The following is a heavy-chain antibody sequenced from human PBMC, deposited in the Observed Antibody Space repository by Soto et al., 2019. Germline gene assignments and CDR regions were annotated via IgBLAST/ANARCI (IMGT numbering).Heavy chain of an antibody. Sequence: EVQLVESGGGLVQPGGSLRLSCAAYGFTFSSYEMNWVRQDPGKGLEWVSYISSSGRTIYYADSVKGRFTISRDNAKNSLYLQMNSLRAEDTAVYYCARSGYNWNDGARGYFDYWGQVTLVTVYS. CDR2: ISSSGRTI. J-gene: IGHJ4*02. CDR1: GFTFSSYE. CDR3: ARSGYNWNDGARGYFDY. V-gene: IGHV3-48*03. D-gene: IGHD1-20*01.